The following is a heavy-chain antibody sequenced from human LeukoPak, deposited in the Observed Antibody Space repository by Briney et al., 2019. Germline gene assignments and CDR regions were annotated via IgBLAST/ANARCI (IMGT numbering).Heavy chain of an antibody. CDR1: GFTVSSNY. J-gene: IGHJ4*02. V-gene: IGHV3-53*01. CDR3: ARAKYGSYYDY. D-gene: IGHD1-26*01. CDR2: VYSGGST. Sequence: GGSLRLSCAASGFTVSSNYMSWVRQAPGKGLEWVSVVYSGGSTYYADSVKGRFTISRDNSKNTLYLQMNSLRAEDTAVYYCARAKYGSYYDYWGQGTLVTVSS.